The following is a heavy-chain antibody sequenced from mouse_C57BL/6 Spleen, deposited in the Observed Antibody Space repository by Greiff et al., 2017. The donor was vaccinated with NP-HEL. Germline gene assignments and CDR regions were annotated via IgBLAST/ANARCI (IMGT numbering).Heavy chain of an antibody. CDR2: ISSGSSTI. D-gene: IGHD4-1*01. Sequence: EVKLMESGGGLVKPGGSLKLSCAASGFTFSDYGMHWVRQAPEKGLEWVAYISSGSSTIYYADTVKGRFTISRDNAKNTLFLQMTSLRSEDTAMYYCARRDWDEGAMDYWGQGTSVTVSS. V-gene: IGHV5-17*01. J-gene: IGHJ4*01. CDR3: ARRDWDEGAMDY. CDR1: GFTFSDYG.